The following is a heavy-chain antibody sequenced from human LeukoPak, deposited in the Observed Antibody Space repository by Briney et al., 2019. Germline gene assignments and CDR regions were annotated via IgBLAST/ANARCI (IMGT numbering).Heavy chain of an antibody. CDR2: IYYSGST. V-gene: IGHV4-39*01. J-gene: IGHJ4*02. D-gene: IGHD3-22*01. CDR1: GGSISSYY. CDR3: ARQGDYYEPGRYFDY. Sequence: SETLSLTCTVSGGSISSYYWGWIRQPPGKGLEWIGSIYYSGSTYYNPSLKSRVTISVDTSKNQFSLKLSSVTAADTAVYYCARQGDYYEPGRYFDYWGQGTLVTVSS.